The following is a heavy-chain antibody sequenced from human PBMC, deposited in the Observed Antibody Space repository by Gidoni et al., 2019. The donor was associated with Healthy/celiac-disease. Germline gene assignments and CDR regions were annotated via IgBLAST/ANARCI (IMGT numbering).Heavy chain of an antibody. CDR2: ISSSSSYR. Sequence: EVQLVESGGGLVKPGGSLRLSCAASGFTFSSYSMNWFRQAPGKGLEWVSSISSSSSYRYYADSVKGRFTISRDNAKNSLYLQMNSLRAEDTAVYYCARDRNELLDYYGMDVWGQGTTVTVSS. V-gene: IGHV3-21*01. D-gene: IGHD2-15*01. CDR3: ARDRNELLDYYGMDV. CDR1: GFTFSSYS. J-gene: IGHJ6*02.